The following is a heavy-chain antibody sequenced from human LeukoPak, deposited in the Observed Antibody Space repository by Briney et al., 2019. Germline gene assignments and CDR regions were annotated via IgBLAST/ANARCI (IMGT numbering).Heavy chain of an antibody. Sequence: GGSLRLSCAASGFTFEDYTMHWVRQAPGKTLEWVPLINWHGTTYYTDSVKGRFTISRDNSKNSLYLQMDTLRHEDTAFYYCVKDISYESSGSVFEYWGQGALVTVSS. V-gene: IGHV3-43*01. CDR1: GFTFEDYT. CDR3: VKDISYESSGSVFEY. J-gene: IGHJ4*02. D-gene: IGHD3-22*01. CDR2: INWHGTT.